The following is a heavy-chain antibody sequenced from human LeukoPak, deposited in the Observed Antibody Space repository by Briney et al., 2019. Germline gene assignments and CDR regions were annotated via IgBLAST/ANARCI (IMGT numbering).Heavy chain of an antibody. CDR2: IYTSGST. CDR1: GGSISSGSYY. V-gene: IGHV4-61*02. D-gene: IGHD1-26*01. CDR3: ARDRSGSYFMNWFDP. Sequence: SETLSLTCTVSGGSISSGSYYWSWIRQPAGKGLEWIGRIYTSGSTNYNPSLKSRVTISVDTSKNQFSLKLSSVTAADTAVYYCARDRSGSYFMNWFDPWGQGTLVTVSS. J-gene: IGHJ5*02.